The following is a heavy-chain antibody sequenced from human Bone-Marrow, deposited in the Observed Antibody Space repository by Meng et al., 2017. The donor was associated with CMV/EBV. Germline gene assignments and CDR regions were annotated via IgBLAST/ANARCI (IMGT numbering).Heavy chain of an antibody. D-gene: IGHD3-10*01. J-gene: IGHJ6*02. CDR3: AKVEGRGRLDYYYGMDV. V-gene: IGHV3-23*01. CDR1: GFTFSSYA. Sequence: GESLKISCAASGFTFSSYAMSWVRQAPGEGLEWVSAISGSGGSTYYADSVKGRFAISRDNSKNTLYLQMNSLRAEDTAVYYCAKVEGRGRLDYYYGMDVWGQGTTVTVSS. CDR2: ISGSGGST.